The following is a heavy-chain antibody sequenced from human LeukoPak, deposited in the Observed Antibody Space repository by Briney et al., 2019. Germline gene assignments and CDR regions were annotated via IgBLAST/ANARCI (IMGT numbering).Heavy chain of an antibody. CDR1: GYTFTSYA. D-gene: IGHD6-19*01. CDR2: INTNTGNP. V-gene: IGHV7-4-1*02. J-gene: IGHJ4*02. CDR3: AREHTTVAGYYFDY. Sequence: ASVKVSCRASGYTFTSYAMNWVRQAPGQGLEWMGWINTNTGNPTYAQGFTGRFVFSLDTSVSTAYLQISSLKAEDTAVYYCAREHTTVAGYYFDYWGQGTLVTVSS.